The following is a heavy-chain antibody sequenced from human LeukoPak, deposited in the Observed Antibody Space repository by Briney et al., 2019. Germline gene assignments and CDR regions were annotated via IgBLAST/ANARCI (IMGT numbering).Heavy chain of an antibody. CDR1: GFTFSIYS. D-gene: IGHD2-2*01. CDR3: ARDVYCSSTSCYVHAFDI. Sequence: GASLRPSCASAGFTFSIYSMKFVRPPPGKVLGWVSYFSSSRSTIHYADSVKGRFTISRDNAKNSLYLQMNSLRDEDTAVYYCARDVYCSSTSCYVHAFDIWGQGTMVTVSS. J-gene: IGHJ3*02. CDR2: FSSSRSTI. V-gene: IGHV3-48*02.